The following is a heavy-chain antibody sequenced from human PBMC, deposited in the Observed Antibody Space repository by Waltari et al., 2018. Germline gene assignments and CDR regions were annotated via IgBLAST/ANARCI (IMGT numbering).Heavy chain of an antibody. CDR1: GFTFSSYS. V-gene: IGHV3-21*01. J-gene: IGHJ3*02. D-gene: IGHD3-22*01. Sequence: EVQLVESGGGLVKPGGSLRLSCAASGFTFSSYSMNWVRQAPGKGLEWVSSISSSSSDIYYADSVKGRFTISRDNAKNSLYRQMNSLRAEDTAVYYCARERPAYDSSGYYYDAFDIWGQGTMVTVSS. CDR3: ARERPAYDSSGYYYDAFDI. CDR2: ISSSSSDI.